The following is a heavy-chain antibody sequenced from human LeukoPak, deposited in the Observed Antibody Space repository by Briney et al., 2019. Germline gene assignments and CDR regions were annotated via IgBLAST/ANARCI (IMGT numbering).Heavy chain of an antibody. V-gene: IGHV4-38-2*02. CDR1: GYSISSGYY. Sequence: SETLSLTCTVSGYSISSGYYWGWIRQPPGKGLEWIGSIYHSGSTYYNPSLKSRVTISVDTSKNQFSLKLSSVTAADTAVYYCAREGNCSSTSCNGWFDPWGQRTLVTVSS. D-gene: IGHD2-2*01. CDR2: IYHSGST. J-gene: IGHJ5*02. CDR3: AREGNCSSTSCNGWFDP.